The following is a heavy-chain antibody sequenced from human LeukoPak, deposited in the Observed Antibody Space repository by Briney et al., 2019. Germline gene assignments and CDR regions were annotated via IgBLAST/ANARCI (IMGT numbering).Heavy chain of an antibody. V-gene: IGHV4-61*02. J-gene: IGHJ4*02. D-gene: IGHD3-16*02. CDR2: ISASGGT. CDR1: GGSIASGRYY. CDR3: ARVVDYVWGSYQGYFDY. Sequence: SQTLSLTCTVSGGSIASGRYYWSWIRQPAGKGLEWIGRISASGGTNYNPSLKSRVTISVDTSNEQFSLKLSSVTAADTAVYYCARVVDYVWGSYQGYFDYWGQGTLVTVSS.